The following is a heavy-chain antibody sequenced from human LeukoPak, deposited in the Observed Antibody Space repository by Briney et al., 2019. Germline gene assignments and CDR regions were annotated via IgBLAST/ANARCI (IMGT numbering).Heavy chain of an antibody. Sequence: GGSLRLSCAASGFTFDDYAMHWVRQAPGKGLEWVSGISWNSGSIGYADSVKGRFTISRDNAKNSLYLQMNSLGAEDTALYYCAKGGIAVTWGQGTLVTVSS. CDR3: AKGGIAVT. J-gene: IGHJ5*02. D-gene: IGHD6-19*01. V-gene: IGHV3-9*01. CDR2: ISWNSGSI. CDR1: GFTFDDYA.